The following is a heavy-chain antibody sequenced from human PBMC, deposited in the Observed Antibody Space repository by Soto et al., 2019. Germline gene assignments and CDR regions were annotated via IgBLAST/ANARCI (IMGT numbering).Heavy chain of an antibody. Sequence: QVQLVESGGGVVQPGTSLRLSCAASGLTFSNSAMHWVRQAPGKGPEWVAVIWYDGSNKYYADSVKGRFTISRDNSKNTLYLQMNSLRAEDTAVYYCARDQEGSVWGYYGMDLWGQGTTVTVSS. D-gene: IGHD3-16*01. V-gene: IGHV3-33*01. CDR3: ARDQEGSVWGYYGMDL. J-gene: IGHJ6*02. CDR2: IWYDGSNK. CDR1: GLTFSNSA.